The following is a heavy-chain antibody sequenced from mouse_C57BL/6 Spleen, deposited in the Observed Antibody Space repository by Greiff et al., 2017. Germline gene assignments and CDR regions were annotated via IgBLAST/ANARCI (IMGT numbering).Heavy chain of an antibody. D-gene: IGHD1-1*01. CDR3: ARLRTTVASDY. V-gene: IGHV1-82*01. CDR2: IYPGDGDT. CDR1: GYAFSSSW. Sequence: VQLQQSGPELVKPGASVKISCKASGYAFSSSWMNWVKQRPGQGLEWIGRIYPGDGDTNYNGKFKGKATLTADKSSSTAYMQLSSLTSEDSAVXFCARLRTTVASDYWGQGTTLTVSS. J-gene: IGHJ2*01.